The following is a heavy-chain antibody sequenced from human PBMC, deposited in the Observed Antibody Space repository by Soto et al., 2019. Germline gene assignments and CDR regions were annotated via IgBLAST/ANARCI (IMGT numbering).Heavy chain of an antibody. D-gene: IGHD5-12*01. CDR3: ADWLGYGFDY. CDR2: IYWDDDK. V-gene: IGHV2-5*02. CDR1: GFSLSTSGVG. J-gene: IGHJ4*02. Sequence: QITLKESGPTLVKPTQTLTLTCTFSGFSLSTSGVGVGWIRRPPGKALEWLALIYWDDDKRYSPSLKSRLTITKDSSQNQVVLTMPNMDPVATATYDCADWLGYGFDYWGQGTLVTVSS.